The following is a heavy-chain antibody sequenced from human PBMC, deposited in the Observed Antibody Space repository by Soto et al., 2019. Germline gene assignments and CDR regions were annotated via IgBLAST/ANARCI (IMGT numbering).Heavy chain of an antibody. V-gene: IGHV3-23*01. CDR3: ARRSSGWYFDY. CDR2: ISGSGGST. J-gene: IGHJ4*02. Sequence: PGGSLRLSCAAPGFTFSNYAMNWVRQAPGKGLEWVSVISGSGGSTYYADSVKGRFTISRDNSKNTLYLQMNSLRGEDTAVYYGARRSSGWYFDYWGKGTLVTVSS. CDR1: GFTFSNYA. D-gene: IGHD6-19*01.